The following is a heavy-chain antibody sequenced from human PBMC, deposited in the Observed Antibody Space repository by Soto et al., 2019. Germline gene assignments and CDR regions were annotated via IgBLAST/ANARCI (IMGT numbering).Heavy chain of an antibody. CDR3: ATRTVFRPLDY. J-gene: IGHJ4*02. V-gene: IGHV4-61*01. CDR1: GGSVNSEIYY. Sequence: ASETLSLTCTGSGGSVNSEIYYWSWIRQPPGKGLEWIGHIYYSGSTNYNPSVKSRVTVSVDMLKNQFSLRLRSVTAADTAVYYCATRTVFRPLDYWGQGTLVTVSS. CDR2: IYYSGST.